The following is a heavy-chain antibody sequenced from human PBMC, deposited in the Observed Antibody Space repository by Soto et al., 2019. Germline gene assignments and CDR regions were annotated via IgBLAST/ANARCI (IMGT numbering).Heavy chain of an antibody. J-gene: IGHJ2*01. D-gene: IGHD7-27*01. V-gene: IGHV3-48*01. CDR1: GFTFSSYS. Sequence: EVQLVESGGGLVQPGGSLRLSCAASGFTFSSYSMNWVRQAPGKGLEWVSYISSSSSTIYYADSVKGRFTISRDNAKNSLYLQMNSLRAEDTAVYYCARVASWGRWYFDLWGRGTLVTVSS. CDR2: ISSSSSTI. CDR3: ARVASWGRWYFDL.